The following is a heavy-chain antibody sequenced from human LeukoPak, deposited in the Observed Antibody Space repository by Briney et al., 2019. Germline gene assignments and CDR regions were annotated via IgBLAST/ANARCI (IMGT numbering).Heavy chain of an antibody. Sequence: GGSLRLSCAASGFTFSTYSMNWVRQAPGKGLEWISYIKSISNSIGYAGSVKGRFTISSDNAKNSLYLQMNSLRDEDTAVYYCARDRDYAFDYWGQGTLVTVSS. CDR2: IKSISNSI. CDR1: GFTFSTYS. CDR3: ARDRDYAFDY. D-gene: IGHD4-17*01. V-gene: IGHV3-48*02. J-gene: IGHJ4*02.